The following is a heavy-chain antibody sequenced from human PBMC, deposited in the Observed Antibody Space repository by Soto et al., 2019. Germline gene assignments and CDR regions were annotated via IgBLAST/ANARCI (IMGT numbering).Heavy chain of an antibody. CDR3: AKDSNFGGNPYYFDY. CDR1: GFTFDDFA. CDR2: ISWNSGSI. D-gene: IGHD3-10*01. J-gene: IGHJ4*02. Sequence: PGGSLRLSCAASGFTFDDFAMHWVRQAPGKGLEWVSGISWNSGSIGYADSVKGRFTISRDNAKNSLYLQMNSLRAEDTALYYCAKDSNFGGNPYYFDYWGQGTLVTVSS. V-gene: IGHV3-9*01.